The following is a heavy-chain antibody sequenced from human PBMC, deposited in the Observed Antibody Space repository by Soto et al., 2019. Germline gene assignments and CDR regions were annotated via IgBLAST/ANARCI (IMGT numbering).Heavy chain of an antibody. V-gene: IGHV1-18*01. CDR2: ISPYSGYT. Sequence: RASVKVSCKGFGYSFMKYGINWVRQAPGQGLEWVGWISPYSGYTHSAQKFHGRLTLTTDTAASTAYMELRILRSADTALYYCAREASVIIPAAQPSRFDSWGPGTMLTVYS. D-gene: IGHD2-2*01. CDR1: GYSFMKYG. CDR3: AREASVIIPAAQPSRFDS. J-gene: IGHJ4*02.